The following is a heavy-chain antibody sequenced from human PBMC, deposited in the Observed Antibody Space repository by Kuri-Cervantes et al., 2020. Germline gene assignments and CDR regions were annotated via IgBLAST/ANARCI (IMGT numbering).Heavy chain of an antibody. Sequence: GSLRLSCTVSGGSISSYYWSWIRQPPGKGLEWIGYIYYSGSTNYNPSLKSRVTISVDTSKNQFSLRLSSVTAADTAVYYCARDKDGYNYIDYWGQGTLVTVSS. CDR1: GGSISSYY. V-gene: IGHV4-59*01. CDR2: IYYSGST. D-gene: IGHD5-24*01. CDR3: ARDKDGYNYIDY. J-gene: IGHJ4*02.